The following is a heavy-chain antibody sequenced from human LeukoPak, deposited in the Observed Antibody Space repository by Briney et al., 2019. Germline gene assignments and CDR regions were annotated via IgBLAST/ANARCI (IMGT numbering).Heavy chain of an antibody. CDR3: ARRGGGWNSNFSGIDG. CDR2: ISSAAGNK. D-gene: IGHD2-21*02. V-gene: IGHV3-30*03. Sequence: PGGSLRLSCAASGFTFNNHGIHGVRQAPGKGLEWVALISSAAGNKYYADSVKGRFTISRDTSKHPLYLQMNSLRSEDMAVFYCARRGGGWNSNFSGIDGWGQGTTVTVSS. CDR1: GFTFNNHG. J-gene: IGHJ6*02.